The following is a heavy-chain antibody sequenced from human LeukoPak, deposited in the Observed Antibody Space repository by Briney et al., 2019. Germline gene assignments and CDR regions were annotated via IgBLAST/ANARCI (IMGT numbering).Heavy chain of an antibody. J-gene: IGHJ4*02. D-gene: IGHD6-19*01. Sequence: GGSLRLSCAASGFTSSDHYMDWLRQAPGRGLEWVARTRNKANSHTTEYAASVKGRFTISRDDSKNSLYLQMNSLKTEDTAVYYCVGGGSSGLIAYWGQGTLVTVSS. V-gene: IGHV3-72*01. CDR3: VGGGSSGLIAY. CDR1: GFTSSDHY. CDR2: TRNKANSHTT.